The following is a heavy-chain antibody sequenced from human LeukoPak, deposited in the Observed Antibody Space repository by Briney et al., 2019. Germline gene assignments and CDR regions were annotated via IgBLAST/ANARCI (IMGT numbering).Heavy chain of an antibody. V-gene: IGHV4-34*01. J-gene: IGHJ6*03. D-gene: IGHD6-6*01. CDR2: INHSGST. CDR3: RAARPEDYYRYMDV. Sequence: SETLSLTCAVYGASFSDYYLSWIRQPPGKGLEWIGRINHSGSTNYNPSLKSRVTISIDMSNNQFSLTLSSVTAADTALYYCRAARPEDYYRYMDVWGKGTTVTVFS. CDR1: GASFSDYY.